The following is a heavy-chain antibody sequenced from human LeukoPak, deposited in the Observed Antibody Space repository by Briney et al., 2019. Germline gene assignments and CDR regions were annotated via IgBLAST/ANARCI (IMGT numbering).Heavy chain of an antibody. CDR3: ARDPLEGYCSGGSCYSDAFDI. D-gene: IGHD2-15*01. CDR1: GYTFISYG. Sequence: ASVKVSCKASGYTFISYGISRVRQAPGQGLEWMGWISAYNGNTNYAQKLQGRVTMTTDTSTSTAYMELRSLRSDDTAVYYCARDPLEGYCSGGSCYSDAFDIWGQGTMVTVSS. V-gene: IGHV1-18*01. CDR2: ISAYNGNT. J-gene: IGHJ3*02.